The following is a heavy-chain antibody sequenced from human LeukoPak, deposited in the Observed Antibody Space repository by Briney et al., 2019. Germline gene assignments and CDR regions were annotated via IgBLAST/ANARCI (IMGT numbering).Heavy chain of an antibody. J-gene: IGHJ5*02. CDR1: GGSISSGGYY. D-gene: IGHD6-25*01. V-gene: IGHV4-31*03. Sequence: SETLSLTCTVSGGSISSGGYYWSWIRQHPGKGLEWIGYIYYSGSTYYNPSPKSRVTISVDTSKNQFSLKLSSVTAADTAVYYCARGIERVNWFDPWGQGTLVTVSS. CDR3: ARGIERVNWFDP. CDR2: IYYSGST.